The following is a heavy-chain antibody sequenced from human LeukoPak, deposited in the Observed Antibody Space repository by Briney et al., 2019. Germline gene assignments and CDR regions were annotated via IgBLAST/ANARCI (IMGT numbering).Heavy chain of an antibody. J-gene: IGHJ4*02. Sequence: SETLSLTCTVSGGSISRYYWRWIRQPTGEGLEWSGYIYYSGSKNYNPSLKSPVTILVDTSKNQFSLKLSPGTAADQAVYYCARLQWLEYSFDYWGQGTLVTVSS. D-gene: IGHD6-19*01. CDR1: GGSISRYY. CDR2: IYYSGSK. CDR3: ARLQWLEYSFDY. V-gene: IGHV4-59*01.